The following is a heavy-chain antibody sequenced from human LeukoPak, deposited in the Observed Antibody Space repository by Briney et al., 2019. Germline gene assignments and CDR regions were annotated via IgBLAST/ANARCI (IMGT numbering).Heavy chain of an antibody. CDR2: INPNSGGT. D-gene: IGHD5-24*01. V-gene: IGHV1-2*02. J-gene: IGHJ4*02. CDR3: ARSPFPWLPLYCDC. Sequence: ASVKVSCKASGYTFTGYYMHWVRQAPGQGLEWMGWINPNSGGTNYAQKFQGRVTMTRDTSISTAYMELSRLRSDDTAVYYCARSPFPWLPLYCDCWGQGTLVTVSS. CDR1: GYTFTGYY.